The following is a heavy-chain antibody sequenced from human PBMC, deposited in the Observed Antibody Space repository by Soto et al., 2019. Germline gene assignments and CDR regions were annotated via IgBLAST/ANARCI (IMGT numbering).Heavy chain of an antibody. Sequence: PGGSLRLSCAASGFTFSSYAMSWVRRAPGKGLEWVSAISGSGGSTYYADSVKGRFTISRDNSKNTLYLQMNSLRAEDTAVYYCARSGTYSGSYRYFDYWGQGTLVTVSS. CDR1: GFTFSSYA. D-gene: IGHD1-26*01. CDR3: ARSGTYSGSYRYFDY. V-gene: IGHV3-23*01. J-gene: IGHJ4*02. CDR2: ISGSGGST.